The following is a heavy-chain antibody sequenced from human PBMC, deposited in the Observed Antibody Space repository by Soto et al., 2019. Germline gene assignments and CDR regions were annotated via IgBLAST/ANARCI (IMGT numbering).Heavy chain of an antibody. J-gene: IGHJ6*02. V-gene: IGHV4-31*03. CDR3: ARVDRYYYYGMDV. CDR2: IFYSGNT. Sequence: QVQLQESGPGLVKPSQTLSLTCSVSGGSISSDGYYWSWIRQHPGKGLEWIGYIFYSGNTYYNPSLKSRVTRSVDTSKNQFSLRLSSVTAADTAVYYCARVDRYYYYGMDVWGQGTTVTVSS. D-gene: IGHD3-9*01. CDR1: GGSISSDGYY.